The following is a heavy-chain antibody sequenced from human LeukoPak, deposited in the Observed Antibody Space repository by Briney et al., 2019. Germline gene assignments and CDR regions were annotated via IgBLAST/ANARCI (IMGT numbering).Heavy chain of an antibody. CDR3: ASGTLAAAGTD. J-gene: IGHJ4*02. CDR2: ISSSSSYI. Sequence: GGSLRLSCAASGFTFSSYSMNWVRQAPGRGLEWVSSISSSSSYIYYADSVKGRFTISRDNAKNSLYLQMNSLRAEDTAVYYCASGTLAAAGTDWGQGTLVTVSS. V-gene: IGHV3-21*01. D-gene: IGHD6-13*01. CDR1: GFTFSSYS.